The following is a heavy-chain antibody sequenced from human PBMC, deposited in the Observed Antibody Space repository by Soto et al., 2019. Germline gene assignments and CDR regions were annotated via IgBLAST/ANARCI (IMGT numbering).Heavy chain of an antibody. D-gene: IGHD2-21*01. J-gene: IGHJ4*02. CDR2: ISSSGSTI. CDR1: GFSFNSHS. Sequence: EVQLVESGGGLVQPGGSLRLSCAASGFSFNSHSMKWVRQAPGKGLEWVSYISSSGSTIYYADSVKGRFTISRDNAKNSLYLQMNSLRDDDTAVYYCARGRGYCGGTNCYLDYWGQGALVTVSS. CDR3: ARGRGYCGGTNCYLDY. V-gene: IGHV3-48*02.